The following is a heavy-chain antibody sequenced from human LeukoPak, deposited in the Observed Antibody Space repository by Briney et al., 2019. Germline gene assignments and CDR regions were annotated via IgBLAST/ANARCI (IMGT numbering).Heavy chain of an antibody. CDR1: GGSISSGGYY. V-gene: IGHV4-31*03. J-gene: IGHJ6*04. Sequence: SETLSLTCTVSGGSISSGGYYWSWIRQHPGKGLEWIGYIYYSGSTYYNPSLKSRVTISVDTSKNQFSLKLSSVTAADTAVYYCARDRWEYCSSTSCYVNYYYGMDVWGKGTTVTVSS. CDR2: IYYSGST. D-gene: IGHD2-2*01. CDR3: ARDRWEYCSSTSCYVNYYYGMDV.